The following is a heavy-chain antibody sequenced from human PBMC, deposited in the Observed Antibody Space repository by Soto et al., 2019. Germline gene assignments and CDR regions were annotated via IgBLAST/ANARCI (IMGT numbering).Heavy chain of an antibody. CDR2: IYYSGST. V-gene: IGHV4-61*01. D-gene: IGHD2-15*01. J-gene: IGHJ4*02. CDR3: AGASGVVVAATFSY. Sequence: SETPSLTCTVSGGSVSSGSYYWSWIRQPPGKGLEWIGYIYYSGSTNYNPSLKSRVTISVDTSKNQFSLKLSSVTAADTAVYYCAGASGVVVAATFSYWGQGTLVTVSS. CDR1: GGSVSSGSYY.